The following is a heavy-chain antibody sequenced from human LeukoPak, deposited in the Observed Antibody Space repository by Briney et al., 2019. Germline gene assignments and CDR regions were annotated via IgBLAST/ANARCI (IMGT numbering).Heavy chain of an antibody. CDR3: ARASYSYDINGWVPFDY. Sequence: SETLSLTCTVSGGSISSGIHYWSWIRQPAGKGLEWIGRIYTSGTTNYNSSLKSRVTISVDTSKNQFSLRLSSVTAADTAVYYCARASYSYDINGWVPFDYWGQGTLVTVSS. D-gene: IGHD3-22*01. CDR1: GGSISSGIHY. V-gene: IGHV4-61*02. J-gene: IGHJ4*02. CDR2: IYTSGTT.